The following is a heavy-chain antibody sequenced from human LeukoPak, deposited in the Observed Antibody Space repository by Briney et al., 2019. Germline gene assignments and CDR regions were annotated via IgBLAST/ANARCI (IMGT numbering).Heavy chain of an antibody. V-gene: IGHV1-46*01. CDR2: INPSGGST. Sequence: GASVKVSCKASGYTFTSYYMHWVRQAPGQGLEWMGIINPSGGSTSYAQKFQGRVTMTRDTSTSTVYMELSSLRSEDTAVYYCATTKYPSGSYREGWFDPWGQGTLVTVSS. CDR3: ATTKYPSGSYREGWFDP. J-gene: IGHJ5*02. CDR1: GYTFTSYY. D-gene: IGHD1-26*01.